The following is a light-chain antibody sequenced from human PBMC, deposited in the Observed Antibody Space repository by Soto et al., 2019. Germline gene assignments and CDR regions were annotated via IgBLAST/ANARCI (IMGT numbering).Light chain of an antibody. CDR3: QQYNSYPGT. CDR1: QSISSW. V-gene: IGKV1-5*01. CDR2: DAS. Sequence: DIQMTQSPSTLSASVGDRVTITCRASQSISSWLAWYQQKPGKAPKLLIYDASSLGSGVPSRISGSGSGTEFTLTITSLQPDDFATYYCQQYNSYPGTCGQGTKVESK. J-gene: IGKJ1*01.